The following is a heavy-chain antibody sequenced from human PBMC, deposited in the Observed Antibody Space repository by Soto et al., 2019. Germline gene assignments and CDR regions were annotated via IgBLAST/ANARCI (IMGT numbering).Heavy chain of an antibody. CDR3: ARARITMIVVDHRDWFDP. CDR2: MYYSGTT. Sequence: SETLSLTCAVSGGSISSSIYFWVWIRQPPGEVLEWIGSMYYSGTTSYNPSLKTRVSISIDTAKNQFSLKLSSVTAADTAVYYCARARITMIVVDHRDWFDPWGQGTLVTVSP. J-gene: IGHJ5*02. D-gene: IGHD3-22*01. V-gene: IGHV4-39*01. CDR1: GGSISSSIYF.